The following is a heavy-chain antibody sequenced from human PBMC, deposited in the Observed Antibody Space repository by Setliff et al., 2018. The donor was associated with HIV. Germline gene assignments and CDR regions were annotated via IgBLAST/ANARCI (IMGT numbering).Heavy chain of an antibody. Sequence: ETLSLTCAVYGGSFSGNYWSWIRQPPGKGLEWIGEINYSGGTNYIPSLKSRVTISVDTSKNQFSLKLSSVSAADTAVYYCARGRGWYGYWGQGTVVTVSS. CDR2: INYSGGT. CDR1: GGSFSGNY. J-gene: IGHJ4*02. CDR3: ARGRGWYGY. V-gene: IGHV4-34*01. D-gene: IGHD6-19*01.